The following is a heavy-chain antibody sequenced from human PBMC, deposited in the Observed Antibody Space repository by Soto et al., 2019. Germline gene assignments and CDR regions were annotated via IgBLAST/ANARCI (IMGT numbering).Heavy chain of an antibody. D-gene: IGHD3-16*01. CDR1: GFSLSTSGVG. Sequence: QITLKESGPALVKPTQTLTLTCTFSGFSLSTSGVGVGWIRQPPGEALEWLALIYWDDYKHFSPSLESRLTIPKDTSKNQVVLKMTNMDPVDTATYYCVHKGGGDRILDYWGQGTLVTVSS. CDR2: IYWDDYK. J-gene: IGHJ4*02. V-gene: IGHV2-5*02. CDR3: VHKGGGDRILDY.